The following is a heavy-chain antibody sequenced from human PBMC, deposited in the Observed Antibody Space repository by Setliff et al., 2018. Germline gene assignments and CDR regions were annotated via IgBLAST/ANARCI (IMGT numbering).Heavy chain of an antibody. CDR3: ARGKLRLGQLSLFYGFDI. CDR1: GGSINSGSYY. CDR2: IYSSGGT. Sequence: TLSLTCTVSGGSINSGSYYWSWIRQPAGKGLEWIGRIYSSGGTNFNPSFKSRVTMSMDTSKNQFSLKLSSVTAADTAIYYCARGKLRLGQLSLFYGFDIWGQGTMVTVSS. V-gene: IGHV4-61*02. J-gene: IGHJ3*02. D-gene: IGHD3-16*02.